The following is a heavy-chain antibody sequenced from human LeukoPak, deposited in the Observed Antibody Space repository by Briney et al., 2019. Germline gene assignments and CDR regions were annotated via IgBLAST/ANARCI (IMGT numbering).Heavy chain of an antibody. Sequence: GGSLRLSCAASGFRFRGFAMSWVRQAPGKGLEWVSGIIGSGATTFYADSVKGRFTISRDNSKNTLYLQMNSLRAEDTAVYYCAKDSYGYSSGWYEYYFDYWGQGTLVTVSS. J-gene: IGHJ4*02. CDR2: IIGSGATT. V-gene: IGHV3-23*01. D-gene: IGHD6-19*01. CDR3: AKDSYGYSSGWYEYYFDY. CDR1: GFRFRGFA.